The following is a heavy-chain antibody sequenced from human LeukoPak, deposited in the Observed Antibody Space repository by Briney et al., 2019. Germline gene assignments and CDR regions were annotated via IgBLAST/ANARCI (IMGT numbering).Heavy chain of an antibody. D-gene: IGHD5-12*01. Sequence: GGSLRLSCAASGFTFSDYYMSWIRQTPRKGLEWLAYISSSGSSIDYADSVKGRFTVSRDNGKNSLYLQTNSLRVEDTAVYYCARLWGDATIFDLWGQGTLVTVSS. V-gene: IGHV3-11*04. CDR3: ARLWGDATIFDL. CDR1: GFTFSDYY. CDR2: ISSSGSSI. J-gene: IGHJ4*02.